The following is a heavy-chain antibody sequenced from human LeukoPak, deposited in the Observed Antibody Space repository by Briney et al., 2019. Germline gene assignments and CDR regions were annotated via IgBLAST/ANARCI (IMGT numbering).Heavy chain of an antibody. D-gene: IGHD6-19*01. CDR1: GFTFSSYS. CDR3: ARASGWDDYYYMDV. CDR2: ISSSSSYI. J-gene: IGHJ6*03. Sequence: GGSLRLSCAASGFTFSSYSMNWVRQAPGKGLEWVSSISSSSSYIYYADSVKGRFTISRDNAKNSLYLQMNSLRAEDTAVYYCARASGWDDYYYMDVWGKGTTVTISS. V-gene: IGHV3-21*01.